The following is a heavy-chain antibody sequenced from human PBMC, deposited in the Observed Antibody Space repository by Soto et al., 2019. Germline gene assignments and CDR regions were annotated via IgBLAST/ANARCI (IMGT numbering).Heavy chain of an antibody. V-gene: IGHV3-15*01. CDR3: ASEKGWRQSPLDS. CDR1: GFIFRNAW. CDR2: IKSKSSGGTT. D-gene: IGHD4-4*01. Sequence: QLVESGGGLVKPGGSIRLSCAASGFIFRNAWMSWVRQAPGQGLEWVGRIKSKSSGGTTDYAAPVEGRVTISRDDSKSTVFLQMTSLTMEDTAVYFCASEKGWRQSPLDSWGQGALVTVSS. J-gene: IGHJ5*01.